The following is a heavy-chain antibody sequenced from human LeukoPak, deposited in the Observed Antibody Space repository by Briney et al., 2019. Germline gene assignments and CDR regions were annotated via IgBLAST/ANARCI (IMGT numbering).Heavy chain of an antibody. Sequence: GGSLRLSCAASGFTFSIYWMHWVRQAPGNGLVWVPRVNSDGSTTTYADSVKGRFTISRDNAKNTLYLQMNSLRAEDTAVYYCASSSPTVVSDTYYYYAMDVWGQGTTVTVSS. CDR3: ASSSPTVVSDTYYYYAMDV. J-gene: IGHJ6*02. V-gene: IGHV3-74*01. D-gene: IGHD4-23*01. CDR1: GFTFSIYW. CDR2: VNSDGSTT.